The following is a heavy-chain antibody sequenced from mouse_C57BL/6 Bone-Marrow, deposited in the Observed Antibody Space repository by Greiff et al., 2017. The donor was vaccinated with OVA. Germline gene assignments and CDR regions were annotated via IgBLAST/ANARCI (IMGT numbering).Heavy chain of an antibody. J-gene: IGHJ1*03. CDR3: ASSMVTTRDWYFDV. D-gene: IGHD2-2*01. CDR1: EYEFPSHD. V-gene: IGHV5-2*01. CDR2: INSDGGST. Sequence: DVMLVESGGGLVQPGESLKLSCESNEYEFPSHDMSWVRKTPEKRLELVAAINSDGGSTYYPDTMERRFIISRDNTKKTLYLQMSSLRSEDTALYYCASSMVTTRDWYFDVWGTGTTVTVSS.